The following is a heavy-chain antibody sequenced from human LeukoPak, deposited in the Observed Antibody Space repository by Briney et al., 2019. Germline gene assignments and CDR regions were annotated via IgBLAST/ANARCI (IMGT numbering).Heavy chain of an antibody. Sequence: PETLSLTCTVSGGSISSYYWSWIRQPPGKGLEWIGYIYYSGSTNYNPSLKSRVTISVDTSKNQFSLKLSSVTAADTAVYYCARGLYSYGMDVWGQGTTVTVSS. V-gene: IGHV4-59*01. CDR2: IYYSGST. CDR3: ARGLYSYGMDV. D-gene: IGHD3-3*01. J-gene: IGHJ6*02. CDR1: GGSISSYY.